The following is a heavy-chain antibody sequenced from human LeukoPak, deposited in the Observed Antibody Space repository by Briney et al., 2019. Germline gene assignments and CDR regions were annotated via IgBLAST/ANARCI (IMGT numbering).Heavy chain of an antibody. D-gene: IGHD1-26*01. Sequence: SETLSLTCTVFGGSVSSGSYYWTWIRQPPGKGLEWIGYIYYSGSTNYNPSLKSRVTISVDTSKNQFSLKLSSVTAADTAVYYCARDGWELLYGMDVWGQGTTVTVSS. V-gene: IGHV4-61*01. CDR3: ARDGWELLYGMDV. J-gene: IGHJ6*02. CDR1: GGSVSSGSYY. CDR2: IYYSGST.